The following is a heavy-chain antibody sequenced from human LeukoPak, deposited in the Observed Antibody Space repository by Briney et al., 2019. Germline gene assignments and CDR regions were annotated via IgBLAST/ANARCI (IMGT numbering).Heavy chain of an antibody. CDR2: IYHSGST. D-gene: IGHD3-9*01. Sequence: SQTLSLTCTVSGGSISSYYGSWIRQPPGKGREWSGSIYHSGSTYYNPSLKSRVTISVDTSKNHFSLTLSSVTAADTAVYYCARKIEGDILTGYGPHNFDSWGQGTLVTISS. CDR3: ARKIEGDILTGYGPHNFDS. J-gene: IGHJ4*02. V-gene: IGHV4-59*05. CDR1: GGSISSYY.